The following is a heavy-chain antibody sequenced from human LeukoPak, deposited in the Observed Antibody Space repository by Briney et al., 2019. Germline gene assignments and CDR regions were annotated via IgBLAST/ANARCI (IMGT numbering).Heavy chain of an antibody. CDR2: MNPNSGNT. D-gene: IGHD3-10*01. CDR3: ARGKVQRRITMVRGVILDSWFGP. V-gene: IGHV1-8*01. J-gene: IGHJ5*02. CDR1: GYTFTSYD. Sequence: ASVKVSCKASGYTFTSYDINWVRQATGQGLEWMGWMNPNSGNTGYAQKFQGRVTMTRNTSISTAYMELSSLRSEDTAVYYCARGKVQRRITMVRGVILDSWFGPWGQGTLVTVSS.